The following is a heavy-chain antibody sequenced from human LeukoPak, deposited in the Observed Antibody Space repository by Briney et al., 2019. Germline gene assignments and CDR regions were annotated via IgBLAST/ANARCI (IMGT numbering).Heavy chain of an antibody. CDR2: IYYSGST. J-gene: IGHJ2*01. CDR3: ARNPHQESYTTPYWYFDL. Sequence: SETLSLTCTVSGGSISSYYWSWIRQPPGKGLEWIGYIYYSGSTNYNPSLKSRVTISVDTSKNQFSLKLSSVTAADTAVYYCARNPHQESYTTPYWYFDLWGRGTLVTVSS. D-gene: IGHD3-10*01. V-gene: IGHV4-59*08. CDR1: GGSISSYY.